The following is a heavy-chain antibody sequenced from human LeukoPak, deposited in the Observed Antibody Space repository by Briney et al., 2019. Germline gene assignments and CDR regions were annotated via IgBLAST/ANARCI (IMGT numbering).Heavy chain of an antibody. J-gene: IGHJ4*02. CDR3: ARFAGYFHY. V-gene: IGHV1-69*01. CDR1: GGTFSSYA. Sequence: SVSVTCKASGGTFSSYAISWVRQAPGQGLEWMGGIFHIFGTANYAQQFQGSVTTIADESTSTAFMVMSSLGSDATAVYYCARFAGYFHYWGQGTLVTVSS. CDR2: IFHIFGTA.